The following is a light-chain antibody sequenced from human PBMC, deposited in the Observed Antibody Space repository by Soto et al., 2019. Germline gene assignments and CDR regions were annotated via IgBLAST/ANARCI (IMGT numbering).Light chain of an antibody. J-gene: IGLJ3*02. CDR1: TSNIGRYS. CDR2: SDD. Sequence: QSVLPQPPSLSGTPGQRVTISCSGSTSNIGRYSVNWYQHFPGTAPKILIYSDDERPSGVPDRFSGSKSGTSASLAISGLQSEDEAEYYCAAWDDNLNGPLFGGGTKVTVL. V-gene: IGLV1-44*01. CDR3: AAWDDNLNGPL.